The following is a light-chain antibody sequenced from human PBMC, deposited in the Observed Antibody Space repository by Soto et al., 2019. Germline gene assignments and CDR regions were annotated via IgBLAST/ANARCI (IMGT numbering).Light chain of an antibody. CDR2: DAS. CDR1: QSIRSY. Sequence: DIHMTRSPSSLSASVGNIFTITCRASQSIRSYLNWYKQTPGKAPKLLISDASTLESGVPSRFGGSGSGTEFTLSITRLKPDDFATYYCQQCFWNWTFGHGTKVDIK. J-gene: IGKJ1*01. V-gene: IGKV1-39*01. CDR3: QQCFWNWT.